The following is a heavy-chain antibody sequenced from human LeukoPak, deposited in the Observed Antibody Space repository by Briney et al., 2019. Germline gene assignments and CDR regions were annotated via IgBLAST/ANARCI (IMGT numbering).Heavy chain of an antibody. J-gene: IGHJ6*03. CDR2: IRYDGSNK. CDR3: AKRYCSSTSCLYYYYMDV. D-gene: IGHD2-2*01. Sequence: HPSETLSLTCAVSGYSISSGYYCGWVRQAPGKGLQWVAFIRYDGSNKYYADSVKGRFTISRDNSKNTLYLQMNSLRAEDTAVYYCAKRYCSSTSCLYYYYMDVWGKGTTVTVSS. CDR1: GYSISSGY. V-gene: IGHV3-30*02.